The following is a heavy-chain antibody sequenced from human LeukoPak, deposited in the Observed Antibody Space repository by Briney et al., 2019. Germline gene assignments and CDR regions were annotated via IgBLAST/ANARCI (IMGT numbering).Heavy chain of an antibody. D-gene: IGHD3-10*01. Sequence: PGGSLRLSCAASGFTFSSYWMSWVRQAPGKGLEWVANIKQDGSEKYYVDSVKGRFTISRDNAKNSLYLQMNSLRAEDTAVYYCARDNPLWFGELSPGYYYYYGMDVWGKGTTVTVPS. CDR2: IKQDGSEK. CDR1: GFTFSSYW. CDR3: ARDNPLWFGELSPGYYYYYGMDV. J-gene: IGHJ6*04. V-gene: IGHV3-7*03.